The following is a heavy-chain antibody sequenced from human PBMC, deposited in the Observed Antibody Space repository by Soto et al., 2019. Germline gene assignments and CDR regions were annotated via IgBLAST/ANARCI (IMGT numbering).Heavy chain of an antibody. V-gene: IGHV3-30*18. CDR1: GFTFSSYG. D-gene: IGHD3-10*01. Sequence: QVQLVESGGGVVQPGRSLRLSCAASGFTFSSYGMHWVRQAQGKGLEWVAVISYDGSNKYYADSVQGRFTISRDNSKNTLYLQMNSLRAEDTAVYYCEKPEFGELFGGSFDPWGQGTLVTVSS. J-gene: IGHJ5*02. CDR2: ISYDGSNK. CDR3: EKPEFGELFGGSFDP.